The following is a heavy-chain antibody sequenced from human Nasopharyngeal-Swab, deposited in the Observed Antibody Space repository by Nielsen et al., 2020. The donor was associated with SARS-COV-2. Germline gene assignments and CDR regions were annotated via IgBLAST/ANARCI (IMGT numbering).Heavy chain of an antibody. CDR1: GFTVNTNY. CDR3: ARVSSGWDYHYYYMDV. Sequence: GESLKISCAASGFTVNTNYMSWVRPAPGKGLEWVSIIYSNGSTYYAGSVKGRFTISRHNSNNTLHLQMNSLRGEDTAVYYCARVSSGWDYHYYYMDVWGKGTTVTVSS. J-gene: IGHJ6*03. V-gene: IGHV3-53*04. CDR2: IYSNGST. D-gene: IGHD6-19*01.